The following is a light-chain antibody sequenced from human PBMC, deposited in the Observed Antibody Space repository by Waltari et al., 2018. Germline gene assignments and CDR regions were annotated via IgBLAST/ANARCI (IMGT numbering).Light chain of an antibody. CDR1: QSVGRS. CDR3: QHYVRLPVT. Sequence: EILLTQSPGTLSLSPGERATLSCRASQSVGRSLTWYQQKPGQAPRLLIYGASSRATGIPDGFSGSGSETDFTLTISRLEPEDFALYYCQHYVRLPVTFGQGTKVDIK. CDR2: GAS. J-gene: IGKJ1*01. V-gene: IGKV3-20*01.